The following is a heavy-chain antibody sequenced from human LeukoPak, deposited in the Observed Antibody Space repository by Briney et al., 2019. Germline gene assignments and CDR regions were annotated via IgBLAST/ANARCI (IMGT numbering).Heavy chain of an antibody. V-gene: IGHV3-11*04. CDR3: AREASGNYYVFDS. J-gene: IGHJ4*02. Sequence: GGSLRLSCAASGFSFSNYYMSWIRQAPGKGLEWVSYITNSGSSTHYADAVKGRFTISRDNVKKSVHLHMTSLRAEDTGAYYCAREASGNYYVFDSWGQGTLVTVSS. CDR1: GFSFSNYY. D-gene: IGHD1-26*01. CDR2: ITNSGSST.